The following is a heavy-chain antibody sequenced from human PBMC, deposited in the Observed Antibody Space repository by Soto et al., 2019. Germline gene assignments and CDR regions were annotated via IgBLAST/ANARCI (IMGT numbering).Heavy chain of an antibody. CDR3: ARALYDFWSGYYYMDV. CDR1: GFTFSSYS. D-gene: IGHD3-3*01. J-gene: IGHJ6*03. V-gene: IGHV3-48*01. CDR2: ISSSSSTI. Sequence: EVQLVESGGGLVQPGGSLRLSCAASGFTFSSYSMNWVRQAPGEGLEWGSYISSSSSTIYYADSVKGRFTISRDNAKNSLYLQMNSLRAEDTAVYYCARALYDFWSGYYYMDVWGKGTTVTVSS.